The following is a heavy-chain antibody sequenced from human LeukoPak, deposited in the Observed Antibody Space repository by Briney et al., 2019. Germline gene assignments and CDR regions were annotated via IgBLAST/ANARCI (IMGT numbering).Heavy chain of an antibody. V-gene: IGHV1-8*01. D-gene: IGHD1-26*01. J-gene: IGHJ4*02. CDR2: MNPDSGNT. Sequence: ASVKVSCKASGYTFTSYDINWVRQATGQGLEWMGWMNPDSGNTGYAQKFQGRVTMTEDTSTDTAYMELSSLRSEDTAVYYCATDPPGGTVGAYDYWGQGTLVTVSS. CDR3: ATDPPGGTVGAYDY. CDR1: GYTFTSYD.